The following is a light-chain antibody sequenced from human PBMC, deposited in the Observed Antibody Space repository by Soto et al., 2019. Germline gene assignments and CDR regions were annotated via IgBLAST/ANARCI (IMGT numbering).Light chain of an antibody. CDR2: DVS. CDR1: SSDVGGFNR. J-gene: IGLJ1*01. CDR3: NSYTTSNTYV. V-gene: IGLV2-18*02. Sequence: QSVLTQPXSVSGSPGQSVAISCTGTSSDVGGFNRVSWYRQAPGTAPKLIIYDVSDRPSGVPDRFSGSKSGNTASLTISGLQAEDEADYYCNSYTTSNTYVFGTGTKVTVL.